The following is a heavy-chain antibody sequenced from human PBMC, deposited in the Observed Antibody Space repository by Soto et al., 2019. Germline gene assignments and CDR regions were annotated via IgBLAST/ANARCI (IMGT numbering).Heavy chain of an antibody. V-gene: IGHV3-74*01. J-gene: IGHJ4*02. D-gene: IGHD4-17*01. CDR2: ITGDGSDA. CDR3: ARATMTTAVDY. Sequence: EVQLVESGGGLVQPGGFLRLSCAASGFTFSSYWMHWVRQAPGKGLVWVSRITGDGSDASSADSVKGRFAISRDNAKNTLYLQMNSLRAEDTAVYYCARATMTTAVDYWGQGTLVTVSS. CDR1: GFTFSSYW.